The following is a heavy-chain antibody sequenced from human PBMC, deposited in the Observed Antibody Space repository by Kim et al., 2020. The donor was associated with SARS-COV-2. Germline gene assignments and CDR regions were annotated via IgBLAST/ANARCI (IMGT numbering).Heavy chain of an antibody. CDR3: ARVARYSSSSGFDP. J-gene: IGHJ5*02. Sequence: SETLSLTCAVYGGSFSGYYWSWIRQPPGKGLEWIGEINHSGSTNYNPSLKSRVTISVDTSKNQFSLKLSSVTAADTAVYYCARVARYSSSSGFDPWGQGTLVTVSS. V-gene: IGHV4-34*01. CDR1: GGSFSGYY. D-gene: IGHD6-6*01. CDR2: INHSGST.